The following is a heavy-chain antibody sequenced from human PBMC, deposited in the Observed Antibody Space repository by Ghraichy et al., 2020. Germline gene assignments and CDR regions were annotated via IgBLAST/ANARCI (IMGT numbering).Heavy chain of an antibody. CDR3: ARILEGEYYDGMDV. CDR1: GFSLSTSGMC. J-gene: IGHJ6*02. CDR2: IDWDDDK. Sequence: SGPTLVKPTQTLTLTRTFSGFSLSTSGMCVSWIRQPPGKALEWLARIDWDDDKYYSTSLKTRLTISKDTSKNQVVLTMTNMDPVDTATYYGARILEGEYYDGMDVWGQGTTVTVSS. V-gene: IGHV2-70*11. D-gene: IGHD3-10*01.